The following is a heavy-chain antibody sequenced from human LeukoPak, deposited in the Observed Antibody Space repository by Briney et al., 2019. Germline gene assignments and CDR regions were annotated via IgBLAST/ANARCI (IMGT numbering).Heavy chain of an antibody. Sequence: ADTLSLTCTVCGGSISSCYWRWIRQPPAKGLEGIGYVYYSGSTNYNPSLKSRVTISVDTSKNQFSLKLSSVPAADTAVYYCARTLMITFGGVIFTGWGQGTLVTVSS. CDR2: VYYSGST. J-gene: IGHJ4*02. V-gene: IGHV4-59*07. CDR3: ARTLMITFGGVIFTG. D-gene: IGHD3-16*02. CDR1: GGSISSCY.